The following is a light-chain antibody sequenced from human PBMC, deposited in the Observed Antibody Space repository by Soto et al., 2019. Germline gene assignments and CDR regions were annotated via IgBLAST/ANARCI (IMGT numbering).Light chain of an antibody. J-gene: IGLJ1*01. Sequence: QSVLTQPPSVSAAPRQKVTISCSGSSSNIGNYYVSWYQQFPGTAPKLLIYDNNKRPSGIPDRFSGSRSGTSATLDITGLQTGDEADYYCSSYAGSSNVFGTGTKLTVL. CDR2: DNN. V-gene: IGLV1-51*01. CDR3: SSYAGSSNV. CDR1: SSNIGNYY.